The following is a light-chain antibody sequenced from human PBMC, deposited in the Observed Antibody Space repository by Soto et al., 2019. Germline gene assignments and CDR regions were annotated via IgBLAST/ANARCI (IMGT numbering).Light chain of an antibody. V-gene: IGKV3-20*01. CDR1: QSVSSSY. CDR3: QQYGNSRGT. J-gene: IGKJ1*01. Sequence: EIVLTQSPGTLSLSPGERATLSCRSSQSVSSSYLAWYQQKPGQAPRLLIYDASTRATGIPARFSGIGSGTEFSLIISSLEPEDFAVYYCQQYGNSRGTFGQGTKVDIK. CDR2: DAS.